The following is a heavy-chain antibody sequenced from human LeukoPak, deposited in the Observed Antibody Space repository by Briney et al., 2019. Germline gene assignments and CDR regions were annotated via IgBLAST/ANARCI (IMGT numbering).Heavy chain of an antibody. CDR2: IYYSGST. J-gene: IGHJ4*02. CDR1: GGSISSYY. V-gene: IGHV4-59*01. Sequence: SETLCLTCTVSGGSISSYYWSWIRQPPGKGLEWIGYIYYSGSTNYNPSLKSRVTISVDTSKNQFSLKLSSVTAADTAVYYCAGGGHPMVRGVYFDYWGQGTLVTVSS. CDR3: AGGGHPMVRGVYFDY. D-gene: IGHD3-10*01.